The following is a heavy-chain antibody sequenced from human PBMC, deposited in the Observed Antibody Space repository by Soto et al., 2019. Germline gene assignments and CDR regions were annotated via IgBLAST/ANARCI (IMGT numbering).Heavy chain of an antibody. J-gene: IGHJ5*01. CDR1: GDSVSTNIAA. CDR3: ARDSHRTSGVVGHIDS. Sequence: QVQLQQSGPGLVKPSQSLSLTCAISGDSVSTNIAAWNWIRQSPSTGLEWLGRAYYRSKWYIDYAASVESRLTITPDTSKNQLSLQMNSVTPDDTAVYYCARDSHRTSGVVGHIDSWGQGTLVTVSS. CDR2: AYYRSKWYI. V-gene: IGHV6-1*01. D-gene: IGHD2-21*01.